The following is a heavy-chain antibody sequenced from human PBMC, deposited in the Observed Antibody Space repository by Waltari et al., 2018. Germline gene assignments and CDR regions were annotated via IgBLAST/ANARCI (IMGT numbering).Heavy chain of an antibody. Sequence: QVQLVESGGGVVQPGGSLRLSCAASGLPFSSYGMHWVRPASGKGRVWVAVRRDYGRNKYYADSVKGRFTISRDNSKNTLYVQMNSLRAEDTAVYYCAKALGTMGATHYFDYWGQGTLVTVSS. V-gene: IGHV3-30*02. J-gene: IGHJ4*02. CDR1: GLPFSSYG. CDR3: AKALGTMGATHYFDY. D-gene: IGHD1-26*01. CDR2: RRDYGRNK.